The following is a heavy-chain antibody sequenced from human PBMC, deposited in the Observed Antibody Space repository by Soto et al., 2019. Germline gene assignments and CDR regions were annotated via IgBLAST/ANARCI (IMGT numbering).Heavy chain of an antibody. CDR1: GLTFTDYW. CDR2: IKQDESEK. V-gene: IGHV3-7*03. D-gene: IGHD1-26*01. CDR3: ASDMFRGTYYLRGVTYFFEE. J-gene: IGHJ4*02. Sequence: PGGSLRLSCVTYGLTFTDYWMSWVRQAPGKGLEWVANIKQDESEKNYLDSVKGRFTISRDNAKNSLYLQMNSLRAEDTAVYYCASDMFRGTYYLRGVTYFFEEWGQGAPVTVSS.